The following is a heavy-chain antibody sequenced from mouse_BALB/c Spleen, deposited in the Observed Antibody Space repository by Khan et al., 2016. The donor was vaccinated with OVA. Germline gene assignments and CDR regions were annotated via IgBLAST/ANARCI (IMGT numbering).Heavy chain of an antibody. CDR1: GYSFTDYN. CDR2: IDPYNGGT. Sequence: EVQLQQSGPELVKPGTSVKVSCKASGYSFTDYNMFWVKQSHGKSLEWIGYIDPYNGGTGYNQRFKGKATLTVDKSSSTAFMHLNSLTSEDSAFYYCALIYYYGTGFDYWGQGTTLTVSS. J-gene: IGHJ2*01. CDR3: ALIYYYGTGFDY. D-gene: IGHD1-1*01. V-gene: IGHV1S135*01.